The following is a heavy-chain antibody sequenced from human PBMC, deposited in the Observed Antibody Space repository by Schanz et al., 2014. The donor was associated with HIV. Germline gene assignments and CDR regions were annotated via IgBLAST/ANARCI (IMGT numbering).Heavy chain of an antibody. J-gene: IGHJ5*02. V-gene: IGHV3-7*03. Sequence: EVQLVESGGGLVQPGGSLRLSCAASGFTFSRYWMNWVRQAPGKGPEWVASRKQDGGEMHYVASVKGRFTISRDNVKNSLYLVMNRPTADKTAVYYWARGWGSYRRYCFEPWGQGTLVTVSS. CDR2: RKQDGGEM. CDR3: ARGWGSYRRYCFEP. CDR1: GFTFSRYW. D-gene: IGHD3-16*02.